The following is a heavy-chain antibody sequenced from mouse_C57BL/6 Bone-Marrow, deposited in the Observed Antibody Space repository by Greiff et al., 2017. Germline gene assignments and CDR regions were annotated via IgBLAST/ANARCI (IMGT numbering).Heavy chain of an antibody. Sequence: QVQLKQPGAELVKPGASVKMSCKASGYTFTSYWITWVKQRPGQGLEWIGDIYPGSGSTNYNEKFKSKATLTVDTSSSTAYMQLSSLTSEDSAVYYCAVYDGYYLPWFAYWGQGTLVTVSA. V-gene: IGHV1-55*01. D-gene: IGHD2-3*01. J-gene: IGHJ3*01. CDR2: IYPGSGST. CDR3: AVYDGYYLPWFAY. CDR1: GYTFTSYW.